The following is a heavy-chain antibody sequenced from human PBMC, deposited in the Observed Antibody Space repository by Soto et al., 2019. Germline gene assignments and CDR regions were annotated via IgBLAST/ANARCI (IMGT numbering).Heavy chain of an antibody. CDR1: GFTFSSYA. V-gene: IGHV3-23*01. J-gene: IGHJ6*02. CDR2: ISGSGGST. Sequence: PGGSLRLSCAASGFTFSSYAMSWVRQAPGKGLEWVSAISGSGGSTYYADSVKGRFTISRDNSKNTLYLQMNSLRAEDTAVYYCAAKSKPYYYYGMDVWGQGTTVTVS. CDR3: AAKSKPYYYYGMDV.